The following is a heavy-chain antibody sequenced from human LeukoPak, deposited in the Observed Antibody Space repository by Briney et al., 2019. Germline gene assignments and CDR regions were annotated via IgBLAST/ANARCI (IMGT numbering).Heavy chain of an antibody. V-gene: IGHV4-39*01. CDR3: ARHAPSTVTTWWDY. Sequence: SEALSLTCTVSGGSISRSSSYWAWIRQPPGKEREWIGSIFYSGTTYYNPSLKSRVTISVDTSKNQFSLKLTSVTAADTAVYYCARHAPSTVTTWWDYWGQGTLVTVSS. CDR2: IFYSGTT. J-gene: IGHJ4*02. D-gene: IGHD4-17*01. CDR1: GGSISRSSSY.